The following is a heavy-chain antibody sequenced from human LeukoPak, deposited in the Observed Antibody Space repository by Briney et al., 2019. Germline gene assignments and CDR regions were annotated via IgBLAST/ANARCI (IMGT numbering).Heavy chain of an antibody. D-gene: IGHD3-22*01. CDR3: ARGYDTSGYYHDY. V-gene: IGHV3-33*01. CDR2: IRYDGGNK. Sequence: GGSLRLSCAASGFTFSSQGMHWVRQAPGKGLEWVALIRYDGGNKYYADSVKGRFAISRDNSKNTLYLQMNSLRAEDTAVYYCARGYDTSGYYHDYWGRGTLVTVSS. J-gene: IGHJ4*02. CDR1: GFTFSSQG.